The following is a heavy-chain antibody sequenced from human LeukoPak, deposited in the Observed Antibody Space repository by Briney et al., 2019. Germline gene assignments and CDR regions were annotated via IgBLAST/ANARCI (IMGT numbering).Heavy chain of an antibody. V-gene: IGHV3-23*01. CDR3: ARGPGGAFDF. CDR2: ISGSGGST. D-gene: IGHD1-1*01. Sequence: GGSLRLSCAASGFTFSSYGMSWVRQAPGKGLKWVSAISGSGGSTYYADSVKGRFTISRDNAKNSLYLQINTLRAEDTAVYYCARGPGGAFDFWGQGAMVTVSS. J-gene: IGHJ3*01. CDR1: GFTFSSYG.